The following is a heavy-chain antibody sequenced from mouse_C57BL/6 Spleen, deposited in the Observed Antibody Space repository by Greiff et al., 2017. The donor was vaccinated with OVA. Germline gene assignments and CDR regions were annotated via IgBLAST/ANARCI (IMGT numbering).Heavy chain of an antibody. CDR1: GFNIKDDY. Sequence: EVQLQQSGAELVRPGASVKLSCTASGFNIKDDYMHWVKQRPEQGLEWIGWIDPENGDPEYASKFQGKATITADTSSNTAYLQLSSLTSDDTAVYYCTTGSNLFAYWGQGTLVTVSA. V-gene: IGHV14-4*01. CDR3: TTGSNLFAY. J-gene: IGHJ3*01. D-gene: IGHD2-5*01. CDR2: IDPENGDP.